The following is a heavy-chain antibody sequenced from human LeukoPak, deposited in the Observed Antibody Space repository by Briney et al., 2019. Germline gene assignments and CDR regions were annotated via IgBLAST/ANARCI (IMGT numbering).Heavy chain of an antibody. J-gene: IGHJ4*02. CDR1: GGSLSGYY. D-gene: IGHD3-10*01. Sequence: ASETLSLTCAVYGGSLSGYYWSWIRQPPGKGLEWIGEINRGGSTNYNPSLKSRVTISVDTSKNQFSLRLNSVTAADTAVYYCARGYGSGSYFAYWGQGTLVTVSS. V-gene: IGHV4-34*01. CDR3: ARGYGSGSYFAY. CDR2: INRGGST.